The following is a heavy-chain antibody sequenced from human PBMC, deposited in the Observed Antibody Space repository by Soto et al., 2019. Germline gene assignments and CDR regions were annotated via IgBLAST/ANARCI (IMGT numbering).Heavy chain of an antibody. J-gene: IGHJ4*02. V-gene: IGHV3-49*03. Sequence: PGGSLRLSCTASGFTFGDYAMSWFRQAPGKGLEWVGFIRSKAYGGTTEYAASVKGRFTISRDDSKSIAYLQMNSLKTEDTAVYYCTRASIIFGVDIGGYWGQGTLVTVSS. CDR1: GFTFGDYA. CDR3: TRASIIFGVDIGGY. CDR2: IRSKAYGGTT. D-gene: IGHD3-3*01.